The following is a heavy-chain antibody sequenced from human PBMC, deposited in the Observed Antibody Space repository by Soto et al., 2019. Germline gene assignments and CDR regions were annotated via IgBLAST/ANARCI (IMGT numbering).Heavy chain of an antibody. V-gene: IGHV4-34*01. CDR2: INHSGST. Sequence: QVQLQQWGAGLLKPSETLSLTCAVYGGSFSGYYWSWIRQPPGKGLEWIGEINHSGSTNYNPSLKPPVTISVDTSKNQFSLKLSSVTAADTAVYYCARGRKRLGDYIWGSYRYPSPLDYWGQGTLVTVSS. CDR3: ARGRKRLGDYIWGSYRYPSPLDY. CDR1: GGSFSGYY. D-gene: IGHD3-16*02. J-gene: IGHJ4*02.